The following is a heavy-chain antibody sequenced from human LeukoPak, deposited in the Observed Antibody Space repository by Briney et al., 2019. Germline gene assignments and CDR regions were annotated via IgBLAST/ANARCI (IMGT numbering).Heavy chain of an antibody. V-gene: IGHV3-15*01. CDR3: TMVYPVHDYLDY. CDR1: GFTFSNAW. J-gene: IGHJ4*02. Sequence: GGSLRLSCATSGFTFSNAWMSWVRQAPGRGLEWVGRVKSKTYGGTTDYAAPVKGRFTISRDDSENTLYVQMNSLKTEDTAVYYCTMVYPVHDYLDYWGQGTLVTVSS. D-gene: IGHD2-8*01. CDR2: VKSKTYGGTT.